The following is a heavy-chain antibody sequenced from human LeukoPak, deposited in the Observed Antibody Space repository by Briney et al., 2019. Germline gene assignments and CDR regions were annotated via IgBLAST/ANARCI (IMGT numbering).Heavy chain of an antibody. CDR1: VDSISSYY. D-gene: IGHD3-3*01. J-gene: IGHJ5*02. CDR3: ARAISFGVVITSNWFDP. V-gene: IGHV4-59*01. Sequence: PSETLFLTCTVPVDSISSYYWSSIRQTPGKGQERIGYIYYSGSTNYNPSLNSQVTISVDTSKNQFSLKLSSVTAADTGVYYCARAISFGVVITSNWFDPWGQGTLVTVSS. CDR2: IYYSGST.